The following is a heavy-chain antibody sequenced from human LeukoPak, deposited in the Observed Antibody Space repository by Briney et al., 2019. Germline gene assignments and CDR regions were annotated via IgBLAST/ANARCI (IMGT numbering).Heavy chain of an antibody. CDR1: GFIVSRNY. CDR2: IYSAGST. CDR3: ARSWDARLNFDY. V-gene: IGHV3-66*02. J-gene: IGHJ4*02. D-gene: IGHD1-26*01. Sequence: GGSLRLSCAASGFIVSRNYMNWVRQAPGKGLEWVSVIYSAGSTYYADSVKGRFTISRDNSKNTVDLQMNDLRAEDTAVYYCARSWDARLNFDYWGQGPRSPSPQ.